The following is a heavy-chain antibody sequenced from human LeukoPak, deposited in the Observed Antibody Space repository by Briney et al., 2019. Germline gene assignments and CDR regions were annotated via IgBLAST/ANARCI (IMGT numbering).Heavy chain of an antibody. J-gene: IGHJ5*02. Sequence: GASVKVSCRASGYTFTGYYMHWVRQAPGQGLEWMGWINPNSGGTNYAQKFQGRVTMTRNTSISTAYMELSSLRSEDTAVYYCAKSGSYYITTWLDPWGQGTLVTVSS. CDR2: INPNSGGT. V-gene: IGHV1-2*02. CDR1: GYTFTGYY. D-gene: IGHD1-26*01. CDR3: AKSGSYYITTWLDP.